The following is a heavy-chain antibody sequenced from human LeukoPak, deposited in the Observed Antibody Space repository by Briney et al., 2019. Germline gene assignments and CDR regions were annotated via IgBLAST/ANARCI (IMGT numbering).Heavy chain of an antibody. CDR2: IIPIYGTA. D-gene: IGHD3-10*01. CDR1: RRTFSSYA. J-gene: IGHJ4*02. CDR3: ARVIWFGESNQRYYFDY. Sequence: SVKVSCKASRRTFSSYAISCVRQAPGQGLEWMGGIIPIYGTANYAQKFQGRVTITTDESTSTAYMELSSLRSEDTAVYYCARVIWFGESNQRYYFDYWGQGTLVTVSS. V-gene: IGHV1-69*05.